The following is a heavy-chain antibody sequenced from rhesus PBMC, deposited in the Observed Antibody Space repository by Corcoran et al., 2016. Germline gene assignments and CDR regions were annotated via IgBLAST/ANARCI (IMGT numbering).Heavy chain of an antibody. CDR1: GVTFSRKG. CDR3: VKEVPGSWDY. D-gene: IGHD6-25*01. Sequence: EVQGVETGGGLVQLGGSLKLPCGASGVTFSRKGRSGDRQAPGTGLEWVSAINSGGYDRQYADSVTGRFTISRDNSKNTVSLQMNSLRTEDTAMYYCVKEVPGSWDYWGQGVLVTVSS. V-gene: IGHV3S5*01. CDR2: INSGGYDR. J-gene: IGHJ4*01.